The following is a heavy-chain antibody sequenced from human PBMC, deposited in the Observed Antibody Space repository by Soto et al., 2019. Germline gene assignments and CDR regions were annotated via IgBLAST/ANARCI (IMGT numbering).Heavy chain of an antibody. Sequence: EVELLESGGGLVQPGGSLRVSCAASGFTFRSYAMSWVRQAPGKGLECVSTISGSDGSTHYADSVKGRFTISRDNSKNTLYLQMNSLRVEDTAVYYCAKVEYPSGWYLQAPFDYWGQGALGTVSS. D-gene: IGHD6-19*01. CDR2: ISGSDGST. CDR3: AKVEYPSGWYLQAPFDY. V-gene: IGHV3-23*01. J-gene: IGHJ4*02. CDR1: GFTFRSYA.